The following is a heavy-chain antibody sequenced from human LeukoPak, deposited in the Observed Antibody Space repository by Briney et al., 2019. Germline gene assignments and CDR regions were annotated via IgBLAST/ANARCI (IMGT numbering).Heavy chain of an antibody. CDR1: GFTFKDYY. V-gene: IGHV3-11*01. D-gene: IGHD6-13*01. CDR2: ISSSGGDI. Sequence: GGSLRLSCAASGFTFKDYYMSWIRQAPGKGLEWVSYISSSGGDIYYADSVKGRFIISRDNAKNSLYLQMNSLRAEDTAVYTCARHAYSSSWPYYSCAMDVRGQGATVTVSS. J-gene: IGHJ6*02. CDR3: ARHAYSSSWPYYSCAMDV.